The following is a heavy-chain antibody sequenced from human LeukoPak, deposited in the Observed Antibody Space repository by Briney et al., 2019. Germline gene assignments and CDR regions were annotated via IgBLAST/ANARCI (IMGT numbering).Heavy chain of an antibody. J-gene: IGHJ4*02. D-gene: IGHD3-10*01. V-gene: IGHV1-8*02. Sequence: GASVKVSCKASGYTFTGYYMHWVRQATGQGLEWMGWMNPNSGNTGYAQKFQGRVTMTRNTSISTAYMELSSLRSEDTAVYYCARDRSLTMVRRNYFDYWGQGTLVTVSS. CDR3: ARDRSLTMVRRNYFDY. CDR1: GYTFTGYY. CDR2: MNPNSGNT.